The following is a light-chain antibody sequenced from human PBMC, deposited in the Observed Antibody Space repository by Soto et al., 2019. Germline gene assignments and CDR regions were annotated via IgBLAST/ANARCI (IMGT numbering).Light chain of an antibody. V-gene: IGKV1-17*03. Sequence: DIQMTQSPSAMSASLGDRVTFTCRASQGISHYLASFQQKPGEAPKRLIFDASTLQSGVPSRFSGSGSGTEFTLTITNLQPEDLATYYCLQYNTYPYIFGQGTKLEIK. CDR1: QGISHY. J-gene: IGKJ2*01. CDR3: LQYNTYPYI. CDR2: DAS.